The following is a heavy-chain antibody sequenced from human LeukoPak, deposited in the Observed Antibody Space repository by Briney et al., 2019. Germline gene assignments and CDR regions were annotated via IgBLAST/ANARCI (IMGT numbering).Heavy chain of an antibody. V-gene: IGHV5-51*01. CDR1: GYSFSNYW. Sequence: GESLKISCQVSGYSFSNYWIGWVRQMSGKGLEWMGIIYPGDSDTRYRPSFQGQFTISADMSINTAYLQWSSLSASDTAMYYCARLGKVGATTPDYWGQEPLVTVSS. J-gene: IGHJ4*02. CDR2: IYPGDSDT. D-gene: IGHD1-26*01. CDR3: ARLGKVGATTPDY.